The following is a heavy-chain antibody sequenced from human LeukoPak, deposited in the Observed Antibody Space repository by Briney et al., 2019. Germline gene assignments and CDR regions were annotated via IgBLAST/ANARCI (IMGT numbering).Heavy chain of an antibody. D-gene: IGHD3-22*01. CDR1: GYTFTSYY. V-gene: IGHV1-46*01. CDR2: INPSGGST. Sequence: EASVKVSCKASGYTFTSYYMHWVRQAPGQGLEWMGIINPSGGSTSYAQKFQGRVTMTRDTSTSTVYMELSSLRSEDTAVYYCARPNSGYYYGEYYFDYWGQGTLVTVSS. CDR3: ARPNSGYYYGEYYFDY. J-gene: IGHJ4*02.